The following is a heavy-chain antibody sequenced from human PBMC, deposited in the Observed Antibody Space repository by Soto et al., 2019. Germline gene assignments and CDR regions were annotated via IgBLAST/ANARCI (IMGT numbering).Heavy chain of an antibody. J-gene: IGHJ5*02. D-gene: IGHD6-13*01. CDR1: GYTFPSYA. V-gene: IGHV1-3*01. CDR2: INAGNGNT. Sequence: SSVKVSCKASGYTFPSYAMHWVRQAPGQRLEWMGWINAGNGNTKYSQKFQGRVTITRDTSASTAYMELSSLRSEDTAVYYCARGLRISSSLGWFDPWGQGTLVTVSS. CDR3: ARGLRISSSLGWFDP.